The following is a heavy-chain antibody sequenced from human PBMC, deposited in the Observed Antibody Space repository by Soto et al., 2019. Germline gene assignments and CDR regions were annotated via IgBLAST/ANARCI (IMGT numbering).Heavy chain of an antibody. J-gene: IGHJ6*02. CDR1: GGSISSSNW. CDR3: ARSPITIFGVVINYYYGMDV. Sequence: SETLSLTCAVSGGSISSSNWWSWVRQPPGKGLEWIGEIHHSGSTNYNPSLKSRVTISVDKSRNQFSLKLSSVTAADTAVYYCARSPITIFGVVINYYYGMDVWGQGTTVTVSS. CDR2: IHHSGST. D-gene: IGHD3-3*01. V-gene: IGHV4-4*02.